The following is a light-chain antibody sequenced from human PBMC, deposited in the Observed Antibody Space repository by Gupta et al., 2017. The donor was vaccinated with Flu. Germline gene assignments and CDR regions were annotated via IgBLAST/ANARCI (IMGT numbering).Light chain of an antibody. Sequence: QSALTQPRSVAGSPGQSVTVSCTGTSSDVGNYDFVSWYQQHPGKVPKLLIYEVTKRPSGVPDRFSGSKSGNTASLTISGLQADDEAAYYCSSYAGSYTLVFGGGTKLTVL. CDR3: SSYAGSYTLV. CDR2: EVT. J-gene: IGLJ3*02. V-gene: IGLV2-11*01. CDR1: SSDVGNYDF.